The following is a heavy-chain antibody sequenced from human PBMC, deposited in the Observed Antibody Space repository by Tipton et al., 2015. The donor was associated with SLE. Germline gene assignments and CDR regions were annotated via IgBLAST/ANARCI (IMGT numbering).Heavy chain of an antibody. D-gene: IGHD3-10*01. J-gene: IGHJ4*02. V-gene: IGHV4-4*08. Sequence: LRLSCAASGFTFDVYGMSWVRQVPGKGLEWIGYIYTSGSTNYNPSLKSRVTISVDTSKNQFSLKLSSVTAADTAVYYCAGMYYYGSGSSGPPRYWGQGTLVTVSS. CDR3: AGMYYYGSGSSGPPRY. CDR2: IYTSGST. CDR1: GFTFDVYG.